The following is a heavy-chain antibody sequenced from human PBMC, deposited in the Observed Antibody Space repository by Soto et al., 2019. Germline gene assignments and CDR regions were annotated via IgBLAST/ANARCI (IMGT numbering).Heavy chain of an antibody. V-gene: IGHV4-4*07. CDR1: GASISKYY. Sequence: QVRLQESGPGLVKPSETLSLTCTVSGASISKYYWSWIRQPAGKGLECLGRIYASGTTTYNPSLRSRVTMSVDTSKNQFSINLKSVTAADTAVYYCARESRSELGTVEYWGQGTRVTVSS. D-gene: IGHD1-1*01. CDR2: IYASGTT. J-gene: IGHJ4*02. CDR3: ARESRSELGTVEY.